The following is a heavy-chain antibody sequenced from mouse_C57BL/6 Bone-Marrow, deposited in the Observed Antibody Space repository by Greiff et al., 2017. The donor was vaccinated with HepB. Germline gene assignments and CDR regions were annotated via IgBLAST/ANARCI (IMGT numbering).Heavy chain of an antibody. CDR2: INPYNGGT. J-gene: IGHJ2*01. D-gene: IGHD1-1*01. CDR3: AREEDYGSSFDY. V-gene: IGHV1-19*01. CDR1: GYTFTDYY. Sequence: VQLQQSGPVLVKPGASVKMSCKASGYTFTDYYMNWVKQSHGKSLEWIGVINPYNGGTSYNQKFKGKATLTVDKSSSTAYMELNSLTSEDSAVDYSAREEDYGSSFDYWGQGTTLTVSS.